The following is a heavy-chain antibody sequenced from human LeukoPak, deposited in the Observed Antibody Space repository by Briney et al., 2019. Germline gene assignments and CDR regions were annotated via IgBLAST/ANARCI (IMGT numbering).Heavy chain of an antibody. CDR3: ARALVATETAFDY. CDR1: GFTFSSYA. J-gene: IGHJ4*02. D-gene: IGHD5-12*01. V-gene: IGHV3-30-3*01. CDR2: ISYDGSNK. Sequence: SGGSLRLSCAASGFTFSSYAMHWVRQAPGKGLEWVAVISYDGSNKYYADSVKGRFTISRDNSKNTLYLQMNSLRAEDTAVYYCARALVATETAFDYWGQGTLVTVSS.